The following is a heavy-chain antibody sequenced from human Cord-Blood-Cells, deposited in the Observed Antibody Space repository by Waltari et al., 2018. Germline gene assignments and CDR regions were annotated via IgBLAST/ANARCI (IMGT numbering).Heavy chain of an antibody. D-gene: IGHD1-26*01. Sequence: QVQLVQSGAEVKQPGASVKVSCKASGSTFTSYYITWVRQATGQGLEWMGWMNPNSGNTGYAQKFQGRVTMTRNTSISTAYMELSSLRSEDTAVYYCAIDGSYYDAFDIWGQGTMVTVSS. CDR1: GSTFTSYY. CDR3: AIDGSYYDAFDI. V-gene: IGHV1-8*01. CDR2: MNPNSGNT. J-gene: IGHJ3*02.